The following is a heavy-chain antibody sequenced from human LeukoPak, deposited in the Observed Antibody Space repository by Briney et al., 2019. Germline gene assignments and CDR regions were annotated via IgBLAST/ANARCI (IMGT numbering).Heavy chain of an antibody. V-gene: IGHV3-53*01. Sequence: PGGSLRLSCTVSGFTVSSNSMSWVRQAPEEGLEWVSFIYSDNTHYSDSVKGRFTISRDNSKNTLYLQMNSLRAEDTAVYYCAIRAGAYSHPYDYWGQGTLVTVSS. J-gene: IGHJ4*02. D-gene: IGHD4/OR15-4a*01. CDR1: GFTVSSNS. CDR2: IYSDNT. CDR3: AIRAGAYSHPYDY.